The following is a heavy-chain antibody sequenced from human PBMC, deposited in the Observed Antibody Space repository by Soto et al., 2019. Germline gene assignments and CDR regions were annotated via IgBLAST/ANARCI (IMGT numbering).Heavy chain of an antibody. CDR2: TFPFFATS. V-gene: IGHV1-69*12. J-gene: IGHJ6*02. D-gene: IGHD6-19*01. CDR1: GGTFSNYA. Sequence: QVQLVQSGAEVKKPESSVKVSCKASGGTFSNYAFSWVRQAPGQGLEWMGGTFPFFATSTYAQKFQGRVTVTADDSTRTCYLELSSLSSEDPAVYYCASDGAVAGTDPSSYGMDVWGQGTTVTVSS. CDR3: ASDGAVAGTDPSSYGMDV.